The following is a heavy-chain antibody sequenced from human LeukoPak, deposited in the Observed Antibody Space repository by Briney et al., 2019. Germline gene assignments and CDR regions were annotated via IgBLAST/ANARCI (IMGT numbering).Heavy chain of an antibody. Sequence: SETLSLTCTVSGGSISSSSYYWGWIRQPPGKGLEWIGSIYYSGSTYYNPSLKSRVTISVDTSKNQFSLKLSSVTAADTAVYYCARSVATIFGVVIKRRYFDYWGQGTLVTVSS. CDR1: GGSISSSSYY. V-gene: IGHV4-39*07. CDR3: ARSVATIFGVVIKRRYFDY. D-gene: IGHD3-3*01. J-gene: IGHJ4*02. CDR2: IYYSGST.